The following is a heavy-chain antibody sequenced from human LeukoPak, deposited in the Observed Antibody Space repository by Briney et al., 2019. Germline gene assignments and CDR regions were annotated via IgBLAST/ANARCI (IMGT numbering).Heavy chain of an antibody. CDR2: IYYSGST. CDR1: GGPISSYY. J-gene: IGHJ5*02. Sequence: SETLSLTCTVSGGPISSYYWGWIRQPPGKGLDWIGYIYYSGSTNYNPSLKSRVTISVDTSKNQFSLKLTSVTAADTAVYYCARSPNYDILTGYYLWGQGTPVTVSS. CDR3: ARSPNYDILTGYYL. V-gene: IGHV4-59*01. D-gene: IGHD3-9*01.